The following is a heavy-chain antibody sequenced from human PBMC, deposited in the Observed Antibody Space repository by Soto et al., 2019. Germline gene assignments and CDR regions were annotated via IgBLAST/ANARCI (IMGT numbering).Heavy chain of an antibody. J-gene: IGHJ4*02. CDR3: ARGIGGGQLVAPTLFDY. D-gene: IGHD6-6*01. V-gene: IGHV1-69*01. CDR2: IIPIFGTA. Sequence: QVQLVQSGAEVQKPGSSVKVSCKASGGTFSSYAISWVRQAPGQGLEWVVGIIPIFGTANYAQKIQGRVTITADESTSTAYMELSSLRSEDTAVYYCARGIGGGQLVAPTLFDYWGQGTLVTVSS. CDR1: GGTFSSYA.